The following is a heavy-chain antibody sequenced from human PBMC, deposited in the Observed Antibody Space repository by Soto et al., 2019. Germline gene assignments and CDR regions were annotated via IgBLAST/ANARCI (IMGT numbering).Heavy chain of an antibody. V-gene: IGHV4-61*08. Sequence: SETLSLTCAVSGGSISSGGYSWSWIRRPPGKGLEWIGYIYYSGSTNYNPSLKSRVTISVDTSKNQFSLKLRSVTAADTAVYYCARDNGYSYGYTLDHWGQGTLVTVSS. CDR3: ARDNGYSYGYTLDH. CDR2: IYYSGST. CDR1: GGSISSGGYS. J-gene: IGHJ4*02. D-gene: IGHD5-18*01.